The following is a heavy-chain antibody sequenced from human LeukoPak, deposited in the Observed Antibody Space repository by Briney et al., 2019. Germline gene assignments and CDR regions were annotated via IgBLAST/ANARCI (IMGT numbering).Heavy chain of an antibody. J-gene: IGHJ4*02. CDR2: ISAYNGNT. Sequence: GASVKVSCKASGYTFTSYGTSWVRQAPGQGLEWMGWISAYNGNTNYAQKLQGRVTMTTDTSTSTAYMELRSLRSDDTAVYYCARAAAGVAVAGVFDYWGQGTLVTVSS. CDR1: GYTFTSYG. V-gene: IGHV1-18*01. CDR3: ARAAAGVAVAGVFDY. D-gene: IGHD6-19*01.